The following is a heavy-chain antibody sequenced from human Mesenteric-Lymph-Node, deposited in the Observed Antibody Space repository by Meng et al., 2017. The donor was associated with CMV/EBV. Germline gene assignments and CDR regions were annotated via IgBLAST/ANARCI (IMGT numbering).Heavy chain of an antibody. CDR2: INTNTGNP. D-gene: IGHD2-2*01. CDR1: GYTFTGYY. Sequence: SGYTFTGYYMHWVRQAPGQGLEWMGWINTNTGNPTYAQGFTGRFVFSLDTSVSTAYLQIRSLKAEDTALYYCARKVYCSTTSCYVFDYWGQGTLVTVSS. J-gene: IGHJ4*02. V-gene: IGHV7-4-1*01. CDR3: ARKVYCSTTSCYVFDY.